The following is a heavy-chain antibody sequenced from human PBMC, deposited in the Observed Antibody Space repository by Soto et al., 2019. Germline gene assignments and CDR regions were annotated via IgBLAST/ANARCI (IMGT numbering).Heavy chain of an antibody. CDR1: GYTFTSDY. CDR2: INPSGGST. CDR3: ASPRRGVAARGFDY. V-gene: IGHV1-46*01. J-gene: IGHJ4*02. D-gene: IGHD2-15*01. Sequence: ASVKVSCKASGYTFTSDYMHWVRQAPGQGLEWMGIINPSGGSTSYAQKFQGRVTMTRDTSKNQFSLKLSSVTAADTAVYYCASPRRGVAARGFDYWGQGTLVTVSS.